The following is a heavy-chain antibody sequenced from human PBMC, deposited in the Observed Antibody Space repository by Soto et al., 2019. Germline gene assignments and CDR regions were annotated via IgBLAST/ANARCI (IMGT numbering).Heavy chain of an antibody. D-gene: IGHD1-26*01. J-gene: IGHJ5*02. CDR3: ARGAGGAYGWLDP. Sequence: QVQLVQSGAEVKKPGASVKVSCKASGYTFTSYDINWVRQAPGQGLEWMGWMNPNSGVTGYVQNFQGRVAMTRKASISTAYMELSSLRADDTAVYYCARGAGGAYGWLDPWGQGTLVTVSS. CDR2: MNPNSGVT. CDR1: GYTFTSYD. V-gene: IGHV1-8*01.